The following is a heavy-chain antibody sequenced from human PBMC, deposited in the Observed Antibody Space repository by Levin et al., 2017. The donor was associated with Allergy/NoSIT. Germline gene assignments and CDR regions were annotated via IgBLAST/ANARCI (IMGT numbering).Heavy chain of an antibody. Sequence: PSETLSLTCAVSGASISRSHWWSWVRQPPGKGLEWIGEIYRGESSDYNPSLKSRVTISVDLSQNQFSLRLTSVTAADTAIYYCARAPGRYGRFDSWGQGALVTVSS. V-gene: IGHV4-4*02. CDR3: ARAPGRYGRFDS. CDR2: IYRGESS. J-gene: IGHJ4*02. CDR1: GASISRSHW. D-gene: IGHD4-17*01.